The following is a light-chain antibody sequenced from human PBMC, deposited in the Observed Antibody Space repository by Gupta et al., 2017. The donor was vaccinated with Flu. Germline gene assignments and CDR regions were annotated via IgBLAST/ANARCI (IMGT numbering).Light chain of an antibody. CDR1: QDFGSD. CDR3: QQLNSFPLT. Sequence: DIQLTQSPPFLSAAVGDRVTITCRASQDFGSDLAWYQQKPGKAPKLLIYTASILESGVPSRFSGSKSGTEFTLTVSSLQPEDFAGYYCQQLNSFPLTFGGGTKVEIK. CDR2: TAS. J-gene: IGKJ4*01. V-gene: IGKV1-9*01.